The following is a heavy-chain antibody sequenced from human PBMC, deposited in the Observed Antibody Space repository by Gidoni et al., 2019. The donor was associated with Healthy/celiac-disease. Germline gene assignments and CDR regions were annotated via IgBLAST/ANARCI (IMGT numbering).Heavy chain of an antibody. CDR1: GFTFSSYA. J-gene: IGHJ6*02. CDR2: ISYDGSNK. D-gene: IGHD1-26*01. V-gene: IGHV3-30-3*01. CDR3: ARDARAREQKYYYYGMDV. Sequence: QVQLVESGGGVVQPGRSLSLSCAASGFTFSSYALHWVRQAPGKGLEWVAVISYDGSNKYYADSVKGRFTISRDNSKNTLYLQMNSLRAEDTAVYYCARDARAREQKYYYYGMDVWGQGTTVTVSS.